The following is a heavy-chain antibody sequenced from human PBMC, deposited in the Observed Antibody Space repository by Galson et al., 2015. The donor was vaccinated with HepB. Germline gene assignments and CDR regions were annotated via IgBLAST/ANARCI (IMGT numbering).Heavy chain of an antibody. J-gene: IGHJ4*02. CDR2: IKQDGSET. CDR3: ARAKGEILTGPEHFEY. CDR1: GFTFSSYW. Sequence: SLRLSCAASGFTFSSYWMTWVRQAPGKGLEWVANIKQDGSETYYVDSLKGRFTISRDNAKKSLSLQMNSLRAEDTAVYYCARAKGEILTGPEHFEYWGQGALVTVSS. V-gene: IGHV3-7*03. D-gene: IGHD3-9*01.